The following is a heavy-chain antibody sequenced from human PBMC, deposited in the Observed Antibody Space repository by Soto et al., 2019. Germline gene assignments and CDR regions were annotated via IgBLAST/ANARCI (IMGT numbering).Heavy chain of an antibody. CDR2: IIPIFGTA. J-gene: IGHJ3*02. CDR3: ARRHEYGDLRQPFGAFDI. Sequence: QVQLVQSGAEVKKPGSSVKVSCKASGGTFSSYAISWVRQAPGQGLEWMGGIIPIFGTANYAQKFQGRVTITADESTSTAYMELSSLRSEDTAVYYCARRHEYGDLRQPFGAFDIWGQGTMVTVS. V-gene: IGHV1-69*01. CDR1: GGTFSSYA. D-gene: IGHD4-17*01.